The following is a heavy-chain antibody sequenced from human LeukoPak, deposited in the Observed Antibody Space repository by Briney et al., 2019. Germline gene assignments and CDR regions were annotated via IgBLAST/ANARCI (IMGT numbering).Heavy chain of an antibody. Sequence: SSETLSVTSDDYGGPFSGYYWSGIRKPPAKRLHWIGEINHSGSTNYNPSLKSRVTKSVDTSKNQFSLKLSSVTAADTAVYYCARGCDDSSGYYQYYFDYWGQGTLVTVSS. CDR2: INHSGST. CDR1: GGPFSGYY. J-gene: IGHJ4*02. CDR3: ARGCDDSSGYYQYYFDY. V-gene: IGHV4-34*01. D-gene: IGHD3-22*01.